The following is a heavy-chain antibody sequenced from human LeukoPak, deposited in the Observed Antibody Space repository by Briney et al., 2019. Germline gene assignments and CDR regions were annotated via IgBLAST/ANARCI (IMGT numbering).Heavy chain of an antibody. CDR2: INHSGST. Sequence: SETLSLTCAVSGGSISSSNWWSWVRQPPGKGLEWIGEINHSGSTNYNPSLKSRVTISVDTSKNQFSLKLSSVTAADTAVYYCARGGAENDSRGYYCDYWGQGTLVTVSS. CDR1: GGSISSSNW. D-gene: IGHD3-22*01. J-gene: IGHJ4*02. V-gene: IGHV4-4*02. CDR3: ARGGAENDSRGYYCDY.